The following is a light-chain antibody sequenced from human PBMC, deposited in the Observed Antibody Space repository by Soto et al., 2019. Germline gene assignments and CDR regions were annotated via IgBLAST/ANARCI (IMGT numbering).Light chain of an antibody. J-gene: IGKJ3*01. CDR2: GAS. CDR3: QYYCSSPFT. Sequence: EIVLTQSPGTLSLSPGDRATLACRASQSVSTNYLAWYHQKPGQAPRRLIYGASSRATVIPDRFSGSESVTDFTLTISTLEPEDFVVYYCQYYCSSPFTFGTGTKVDIK. V-gene: IGKV3-20*01. CDR1: QSVSTNY.